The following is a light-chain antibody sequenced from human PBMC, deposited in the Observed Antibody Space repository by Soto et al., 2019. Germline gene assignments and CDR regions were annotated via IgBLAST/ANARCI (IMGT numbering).Light chain of an antibody. CDR3: QQYNSSPFT. Sequence: DIQMTQSPPTLSASVGDRVTITCRASQSISSWLAWYHQKPGKAPKLLIYQASSLESGVPSRFRGSGSGTEFTLTISSLQPDDLASYYCQQYNSSPFTFGPGTKVDIK. V-gene: IGKV1-5*03. J-gene: IGKJ3*01. CDR1: QSISSW. CDR2: QAS.